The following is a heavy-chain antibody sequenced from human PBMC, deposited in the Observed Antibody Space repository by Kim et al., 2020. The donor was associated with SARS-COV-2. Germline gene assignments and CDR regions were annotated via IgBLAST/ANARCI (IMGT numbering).Heavy chain of an antibody. D-gene: IGHD1-20*01. CDR1: GFTFSSYG. CDR2: IWHDRSNT. V-gene: IGHV3-33*01. Sequence: GGSLRLSCAASGFTFSSYGMHWVRQAPGKGLEWVAVIWHDRSNTYYSDSVKGRFTISRDNSKSTLFLQMNSLRADDTAVYYCASDPTNNWNNRYYFDYWGQGTLVTVSS. J-gene: IGHJ4*02. CDR3: ASDPTNNWNNRYYFDY.